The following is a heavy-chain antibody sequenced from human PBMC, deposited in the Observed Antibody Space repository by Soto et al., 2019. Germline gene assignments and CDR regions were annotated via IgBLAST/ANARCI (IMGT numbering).Heavy chain of an antibody. D-gene: IGHD4-4*01. CDR2: IKPDESEK. Sequence: EVQLVESGGGLVQPGGSLSLSCPASGFTFSDSWMTWVRQAPGKGLEWVARIKPDESEKKYADSVKGRFSISRDNAKNSMYLQMDSLRGEDTAVYYCVRGGSNYASWGQGTLVTVSS. CDR3: VRGGSNYAS. V-gene: IGHV3-7*01. CDR1: GFTFSDSW. J-gene: IGHJ5*02.